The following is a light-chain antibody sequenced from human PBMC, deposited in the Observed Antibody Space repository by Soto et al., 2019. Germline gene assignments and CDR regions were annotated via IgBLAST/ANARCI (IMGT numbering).Light chain of an antibody. Sequence: DIQMTQSPSTLSASVGDRVTITCRASQSISSWLAWYQQKPGKAPKLLIYKASSLESGVPSRFSGSGSGTEFTLTISSLQPDEFATYYCQQYNRAGTFGQGTKVEIK. J-gene: IGKJ1*01. CDR1: QSISSW. CDR2: KAS. V-gene: IGKV1-5*03. CDR3: QQYNRAGT.